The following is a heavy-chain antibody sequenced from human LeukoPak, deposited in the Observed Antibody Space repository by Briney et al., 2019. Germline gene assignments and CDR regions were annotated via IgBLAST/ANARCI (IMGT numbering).Heavy chain of an antibody. D-gene: IGHD2-15*01. Sequence: PGGSLRLSCAASGFTFSNYWMHWVRQAPGKGLVWVSCIKSDGSRTDYADSVKGRFTISRDNAKNTLYLQMNSLRAEDTAVYYCARELPFDYWGQGTLVTVSS. CDR1: GFTFSNYW. V-gene: IGHV3-74*01. CDR3: ARELPFDY. J-gene: IGHJ4*02. CDR2: IKSDGSRT.